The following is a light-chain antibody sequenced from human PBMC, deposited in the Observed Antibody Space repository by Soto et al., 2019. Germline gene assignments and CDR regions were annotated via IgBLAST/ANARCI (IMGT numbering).Light chain of an antibody. J-gene: IGLJ2*01. V-gene: IGLV1-44*01. CDR2: SNN. Sequence: QSVLTQPPSASGTPGQRVTISCSGSSSNIGSNYVYGYQQLPGTAPKLLIYSNNQRPSGVPDRFSGSKSGTSASLAISGLQPEDEADYYCAAWDDSLNGVVFGGGTKLTVL. CDR1: SSNIGSNY. CDR3: AAWDDSLNGVV.